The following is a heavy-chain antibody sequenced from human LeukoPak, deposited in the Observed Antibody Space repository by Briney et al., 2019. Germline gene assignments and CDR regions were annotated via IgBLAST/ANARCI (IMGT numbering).Heavy chain of an antibody. V-gene: IGHV3-33*01. Sequence: GGSLGLSCAASGFTFSSYGMHWVRQAPGKGLEWVAVIWYDGSNKYYADSVKGRFTISRDNSKNTLYLQMNSLRAEDTAVYYCAREAPKEYYGMDVWGQGTTVTVSS. J-gene: IGHJ6*02. CDR3: AREAPKEYYGMDV. CDR1: GFTFSSYG. CDR2: IWYDGSNK.